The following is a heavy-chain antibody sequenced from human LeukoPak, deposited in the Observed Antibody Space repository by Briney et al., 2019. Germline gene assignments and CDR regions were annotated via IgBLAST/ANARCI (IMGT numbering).Heavy chain of an antibody. CDR2: IYHTGST. CDR1: GGSISSSSYY. CDR3: ARHWGSTMTHLDY. Sequence: SETLSLTCTVSGGSISSSSYYWVWIRQPPGKGLEWIGTIYHTGSTYYNPSLKSRVAISVDTSKSHLSLKLTSVTAADTVVYFCARHWGSTMTHLDYWGQGTLVTVSS. D-gene: IGHD3-22*01. V-gene: IGHV4-39*01. J-gene: IGHJ4*02.